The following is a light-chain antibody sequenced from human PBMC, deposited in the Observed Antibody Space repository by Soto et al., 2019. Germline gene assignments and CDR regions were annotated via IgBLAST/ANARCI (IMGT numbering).Light chain of an antibody. V-gene: IGKV3-20*01. J-gene: IGKJ1*01. CDR3: QHYGRSPRGT. Sequence: EGVLTQSPGTLSLSPGERATLSCRASQSISSSYLAWYQQKPGQAPRLLIYAASSRATGIPDRFSGSGSGTDFTLSISRLEPEDSAVYYCQHYGRSPRGTFGQGTKVEIK. CDR2: AAS. CDR1: QSISSSY.